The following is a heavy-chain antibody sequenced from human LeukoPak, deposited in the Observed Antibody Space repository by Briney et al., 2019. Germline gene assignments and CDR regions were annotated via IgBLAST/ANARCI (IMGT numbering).Heavy chain of an antibody. V-gene: IGHV1-69*05. CDR3: ARGPRYCSSTNCPFDY. J-gene: IGHJ4*02. D-gene: IGHD2-2*01. CDR1: GGTFRSYP. Sequence: SVKVSCKASGGTFRSYPISWVRQAPGQGLEWMGGIIPIFGIANYAQKFQGRVTITTDESTSTAYMELSSLRSEDTAVYYCARGPRYCSSTNCPFDYWGQGTLVTVSS. CDR2: IIPIFGIA.